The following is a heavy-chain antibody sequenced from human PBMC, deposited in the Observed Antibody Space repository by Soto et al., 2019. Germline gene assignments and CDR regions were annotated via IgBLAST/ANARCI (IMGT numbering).Heavy chain of an antibody. V-gene: IGHV3-21*01. D-gene: IGHD2-8*01. J-gene: IGHJ4*02. Sequence: PXASLRLSCAASGFTFSSYSMNWVRQAPGKGLEWVSSISSSSSYIYYADSVKGRFTISRDNAKNSLYLQMNSPRAEDTAVYYCARDRLLMWFFDYWGQGTLVTVSS. CDR3: ARDRLLMWFFDY. CDR1: GFTFSSYS. CDR2: ISSSSSYI.